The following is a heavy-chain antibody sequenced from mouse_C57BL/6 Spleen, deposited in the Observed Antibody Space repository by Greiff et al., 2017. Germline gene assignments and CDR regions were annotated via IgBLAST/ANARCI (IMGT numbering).Heavy chain of an antibody. J-gene: IGHJ2*01. CDR1: GYTFTSYW. Sequence: QVQLKQPGAELVRPGSSVKLSCKASGYTFTSYWMHWVKQRPIQGLEWIGNIDPSDSETHYNQKFKDKATLTVDKSSSTAYMQLSSLTSEDSAVYYCAIYYYGSSYVDYWGQGTTLTVSS. V-gene: IGHV1-52*01. CDR3: AIYYYGSSYVDY. CDR2: IDPSDSET. D-gene: IGHD1-1*01.